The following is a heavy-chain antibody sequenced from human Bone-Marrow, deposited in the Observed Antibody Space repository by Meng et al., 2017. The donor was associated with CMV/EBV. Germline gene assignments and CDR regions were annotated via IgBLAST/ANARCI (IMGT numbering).Heavy chain of an antibody. CDR1: GYTFTGHY. CDR3: ARDDLSGSYFLGY. CDR2: INPNSGGT. D-gene: IGHD1-26*01. V-gene: IGHV1-2*02. Sequence: ASVKVSCKASGYTFTGHYMHWVRQAPGQGLEWMGWINPNSGGTNYAQKFQGRVTVTRDTSISTAYMELSRLTSDGTAVYYCARDDLSGSYFLGYWGQGTLVTVSS. J-gene: IGHJ4*02.